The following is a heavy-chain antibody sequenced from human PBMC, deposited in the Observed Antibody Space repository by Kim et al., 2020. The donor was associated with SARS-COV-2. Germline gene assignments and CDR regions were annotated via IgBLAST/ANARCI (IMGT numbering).Heavy chain of an antibody. CDR3: ARDPGVRGGGGDAGGGWNYYYGMDV. Sequence: GGSLRLSCAASGFTFSSYGMHWVRQAPGKGLEWVAVIWYDGSNKYYADSVKGRFTISRDNSKNTLYLQMNSLRAEDTAVYYCARDPGVRGGGGDAGGGWNYYYGMDVWGQGTTVTVSS. J-gene: IGHJ6*02. V-gene: IGHV3-33*01. D-gene: IGHD4-17*01. CDR1: GFTFSSYG. CDR2: IWYDGSNK.